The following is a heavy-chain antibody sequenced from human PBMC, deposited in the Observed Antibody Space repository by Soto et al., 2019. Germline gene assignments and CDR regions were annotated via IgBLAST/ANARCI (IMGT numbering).Heavy chain of an antibody. V-gene: IGHV1-8*01. D-gene: IGHD2-15*01. J-gene: IGHJ5*02. CDR1: GYTFTSYD. CDR3: ARGRRYCSGGSCSGNWFDP. Sequence: QVQLVQSGAEVKKPGASVKVSCKASGYTFTSYDINWVRQATGQGLEWMGWMNPNSGNTGYAQKFQGRVTMTRNTYISTAYMELSSLRSEDTAVYYCARGRRYCSGGSCSGNWFDPWGQGTLVTVSS. CDR2: MNPNSGNT.